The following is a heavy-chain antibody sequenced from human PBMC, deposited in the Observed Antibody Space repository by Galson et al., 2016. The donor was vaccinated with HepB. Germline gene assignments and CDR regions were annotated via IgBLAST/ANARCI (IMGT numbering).Heavy chain of an antibody. V-gene: IGHV3-7*01. CDR3: ATDLVVRSRFSAFDL. CDR1: GFTFNNFW. D-gene: IGHD3-22*01. J-gene: IGHJ3*01. CDR2: INQDGSVQ. Sequence: SLRLSCAASGFTFNNFWMNWVRQAPGKGLEWVANINQDGSVQNYVDSVKGRFTISRDNAENSLFLQMNSLRAEDTALYYCATDLVVRSRFSAFDLWGQGTMVSVSS.